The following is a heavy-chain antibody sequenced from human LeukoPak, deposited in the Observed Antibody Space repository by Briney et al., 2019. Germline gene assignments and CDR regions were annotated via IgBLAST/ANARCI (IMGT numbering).Heavy chain of an antibody. CDR2: IYPGDSDT. CDR1: GYSFTSYW. J-gene: IGHJ4*02. V-gene: IGHV5-51*01. D-gene: IGHD3-10*01. CDR3: ARPQDYGSGSYGY. Sequence: GESLKISCKGSGYSFTSYWIGWVRQIPGKGLEWMGIIYPGDSDTRYSPSFQGQVTISADKSISTAYLQWSSQKASDTAMYYCARPQDYGSGSYGYWGQGTLVTVSS.